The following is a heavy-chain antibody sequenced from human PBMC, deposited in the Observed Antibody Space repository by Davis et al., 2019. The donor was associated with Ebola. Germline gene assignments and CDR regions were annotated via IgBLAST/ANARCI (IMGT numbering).Heavy chain of an antibody. Sequence: PGGSLRLSCAASGFTFTSYAMSWVRQAPGKGLEWVSAISDTGGSTYYADSVKGRFTISRDNSKNTLYLQMNSLRAEDTAVYYCAKDRGSSSWYFDLWGRGTLVTVSS. V-gene: IGHV3-23*01. CDR1: GFTFTSYA. J-gene: IGHJ2*01. D-gene: IGHD6-6*01. CDR2: ISDTGGST. CDR3: AKDRGSSSWYFDL.